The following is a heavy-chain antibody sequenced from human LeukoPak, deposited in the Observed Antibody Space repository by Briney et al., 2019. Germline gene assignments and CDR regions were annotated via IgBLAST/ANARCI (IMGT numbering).Heavy chain of an antibody. J-gene: IGHJ4*02. CDR3: ASLVGATTSFDY. CDR1: GYTFTSYG. CDR2: IRAYNGNT. V-gene: IGHV1-18*01. D-gene: IGHD1-26*01. Sequence: ASVKVSCKASGYTFTSYGISWVRQAPGQGLEWMGWIRAYNGNTNYAQNLQGRVTMTTDTSTSTAYMELRSLTSDDSAVYYCASLVGATTSFDYWGQGTLVTVPS.